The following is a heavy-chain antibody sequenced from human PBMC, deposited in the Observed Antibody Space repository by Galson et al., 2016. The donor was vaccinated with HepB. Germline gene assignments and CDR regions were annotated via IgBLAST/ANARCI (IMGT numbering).Heavy chain of an antibody. J-gene: IGHJ6*03. D-gene: IGHD3-10*01. Sequence: QSGAEVKHPGESLKISCQASGYFFTTYWIAWVRQMPGKGLEWMGMIYPGESDTRYSPSFQGHVTLSADRSTNTVYLQGSSLKASDTAVYFCARTASGNTYYYYYMDVWGKGTTVTVSS. CDR3: ARTASGNTYYYYYMDV. CDR2: IYPGESDT. V-gene: IGHV5-51*01. CDR1: GYFFTTYW.